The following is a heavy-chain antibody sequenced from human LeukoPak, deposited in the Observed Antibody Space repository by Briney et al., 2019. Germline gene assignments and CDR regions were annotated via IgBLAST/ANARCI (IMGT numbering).Heavy chain of an antibody. CDR3: AKANTNWNPQYNWFDP. D-gene: IGHD1-1*01. V-gene: IGHV3-23*01. Sequence: GGSLRLSCAASGFTFSSYAMSWVRQAPGKGLEWVSGISGSGGSTYYADSVKGRFTISRDNSKNTLYLQMNSLRAEDTAVYYCAKANTNWNPQYNWFDPWGQGTLVTVPS. CDR2: ISGSGGST. J-gene: IGHJ5*02. CDR1: GFTFSSYA.